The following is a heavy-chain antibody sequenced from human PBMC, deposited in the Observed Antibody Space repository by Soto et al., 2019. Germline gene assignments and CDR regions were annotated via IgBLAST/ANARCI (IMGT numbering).Heavy chain of an antibody. D-gene: IGHD6-13*01. V-gene: IGHV3-23*01. J-gene: IGHJ6*02. CDR1: GFTFSSYA. Sequence: EVQLLESGGGLVQPGGSLRLSCAASGFTFSSYAMSWVRQAPGKGLEWVSAISGSGGSTYYADSVKGRFTISRDNSKNSLYLQMISLGDEDTAVYDCAISSRGLCGMDVWGQGTTVTVSS. CDR3: AISSRGLCGMDV. CDR2: ISGSGGST.